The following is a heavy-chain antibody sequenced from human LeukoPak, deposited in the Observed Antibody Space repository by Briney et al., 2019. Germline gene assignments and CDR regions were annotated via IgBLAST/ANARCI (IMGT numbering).Heavy chain of an antibody. J-gene: IGHJ1*01. Sequence: GGSLRLSCAASGFTFSSYWMSWVRQAPGKGLEWVANIKQDGSEKYYVDSVKGRFTISRDNAKNSLYLQMNSLRAEDTAVYYCAKFGGSGWFAEYFQHWGQGTLVTVSS. D-gene: IGHD6-19*01. CDR3: AKFGGSGWFAEYFQH. CDR1: GFTFSSYW. V-gene: IGHV3-7*01. CDR2: IKQDGSEK.